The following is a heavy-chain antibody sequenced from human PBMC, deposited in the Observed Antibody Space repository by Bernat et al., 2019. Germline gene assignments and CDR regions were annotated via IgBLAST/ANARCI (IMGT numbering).Heavy chain of an antibody. Sequence: EVQLLESGGGLVQPGGSLRLSCAASGFTFSSYAMSWVRQAPGKGLEWVSAISGSGGSTYYADSVKGRFTISRDNSKNTLYLQMNSLRAEDTAVYYCAKDRGDGDSEPGANFDYCGQGTLVTVSS. CDR3: AKDRGDGDSEPGANFDY. CDR2: ISGSGGST. V-gene: IGHV3-23*01. D-gene: IGHD4-17*01. CDR1: GFTFSSYA. J-gene: IGHJ4*02.